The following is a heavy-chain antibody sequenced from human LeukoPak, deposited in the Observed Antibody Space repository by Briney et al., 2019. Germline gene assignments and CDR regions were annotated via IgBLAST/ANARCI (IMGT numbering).Heavy chain of an antibody. CDR1: GFSFSSSW. D-gene: IGHD2-2*01. CDR2: IKQDGSET. CDR3: ARRAPGYCITTSCPDTYYYYDYIDV. Sequence: QPGGSLRLSCAASGFSFSSSWMSWVRQAAGKGLEWVANIKQDGSETYHVDSLKGRFTFSRDNANNSVYLQMNTLRAEHTAVYYYARRAPGYCITTSCPDTYYYYDYIDVWAKGTAVSVSS. V-gene: IGHV3-7*01. J-gene: IGHJ6*03.